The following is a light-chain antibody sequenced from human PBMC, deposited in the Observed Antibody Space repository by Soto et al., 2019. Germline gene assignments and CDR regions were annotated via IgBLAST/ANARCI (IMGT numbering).Light chain of an antibody. V-gene: IGLV2-14*01. CDR2: EVS. Sequence: QSVLTQPASVSGSPGQSITISCTGTSSDVGAYNYVSWYQQHPGKAPKLMIYEVSNRPSGVSHRFSGSKSDNTASLTISGLQTGDEADYYCSSYTSSRTLVFGTGTKVNGL. CDR3: SSYTSSRTLV. CDR1: SSDVGAYNY. J-gene: IGLJ1*01.